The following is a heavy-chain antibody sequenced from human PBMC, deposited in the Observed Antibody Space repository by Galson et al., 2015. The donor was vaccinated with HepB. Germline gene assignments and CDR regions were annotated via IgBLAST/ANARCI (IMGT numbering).Heavy chain of an antibody. CDR2: IYSGGST. Sequence: SLRLSCAASGFTVSSNYMSWVRQAPGKGLEWVSVIYSGGSTYYADSVKGRFTISRDNSKNTLYLQMNSLRAEDTAVYYCARDVGYSYGDDAFDIWGQGTMVTVPS. D-gene: IGHD5-18*01. CDR3: ARDVGYSYGDDAFDI. CDR1: GFTVSSNY. V-gene: IGHV3-66*01. J-gene: IGHJ3*02.